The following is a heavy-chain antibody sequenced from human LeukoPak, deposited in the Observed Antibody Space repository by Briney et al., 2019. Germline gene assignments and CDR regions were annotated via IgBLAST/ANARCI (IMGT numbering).Heavy chain of an antibody. D-gene: IGHD3-22*01. CDR3: ATDRGWRTSGYYLYYFEY. CDR2: IKQDGSEK. V-gene: IGHV3-7*01. CDR1: GFTFSSYW. Sequence: GGSLRLSCAASGFTFSSYWMSWVRQAPGKGLEWVANIKQDGSEKYYVDSVRGRFTISRDNTKNSLYLQMSSLRAEDTAVYYCATDRGWRTSGYYLYYFEYWGQGTLVTFSS. J-gene: IGHJ4*02.